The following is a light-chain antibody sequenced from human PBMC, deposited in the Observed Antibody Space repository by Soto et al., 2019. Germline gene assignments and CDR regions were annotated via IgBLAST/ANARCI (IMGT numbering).Light chain of an antibody. CDR3: QHYDNLPPFT. CDR1: QDIRKY. Sequence: DIQMTQSPSSLSASVGDRVTITCQASQDIRKYLNWYQQKAGRAPKLLIYGASNLETGVPSRFSGSRYGTDFTFTISSLQPEDIATYYCQHYDNLPPFTFGPGTKVAIK. CDR2: GAS. V-gene: IGKV1-33*01. J-gene: IGKJ3*01.